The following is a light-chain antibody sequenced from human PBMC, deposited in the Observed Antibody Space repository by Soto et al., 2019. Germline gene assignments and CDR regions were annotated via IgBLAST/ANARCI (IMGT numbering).Light chain of an antibody. Sequence: IQMTQSPSSLSASVGDSVTITCRASQGVDSDLSWYQQRPGKAPKLLIYGASTLHSGVPSRFSGRGSGTLFSLTITSLQPEDVGTYYGQQSDSTLVLTFGGGTKVELK. CDR2: GAS. CDR3: QQSDSTLVLT. V-gene: IGKV1-39*01. CDR1: QGVDSD. J-gene: IGKJ4*01.